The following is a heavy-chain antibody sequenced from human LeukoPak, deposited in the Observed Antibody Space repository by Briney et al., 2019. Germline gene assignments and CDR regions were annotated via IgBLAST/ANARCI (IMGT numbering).Heavy chain of an antibody. J-gene: IGHJ5*02. CDR2: ISAYNGNT. CDR3: ARDILIFGVVISYNWFDP. Sequence: ASVRVSCKASGYTFTSYGISWVRQAPGQGLEWVGWISAYNGNTNYAQKLQGRVTMTTDTPTSTAYMELRSLRSDDTAVYYCARDILIFGVVISYNWFDPWGQGTLVTVSS. CDR1: GYTFTSYG. D-gene: IGHD3/OR15-3a*01. V-gene: IGHV1-18*01.